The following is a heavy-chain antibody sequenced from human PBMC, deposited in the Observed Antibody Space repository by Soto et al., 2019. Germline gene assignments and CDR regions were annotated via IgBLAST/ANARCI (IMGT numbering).Heavy chain of an antibody. V-gene: IGHV1-18*01. CDR2: ISAYNGNT. J-gene: IGHJ3*02. Sequence: QVQLVQSGAEVKKPGASVKVSCKASGYTFTSYGISWVRQAPGQGLEWMGWISAYNGNTNYAQKLQGRVTMTTDTSTSTAYMELRSLRSDDTAVYYCARYLLGVSSGWYGDAFDIWGQGTMVTVSS. CDR1: GYTFTSYG. D-gene: IGHD6-19*01. CDR3: ARYLLGVSSGWYGDAFDI.